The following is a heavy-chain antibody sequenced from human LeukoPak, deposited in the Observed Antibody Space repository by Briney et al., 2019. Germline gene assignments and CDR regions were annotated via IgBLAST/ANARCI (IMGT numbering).Heavy chain of an antibody. CDR1: GGSISSSSYY. J-gene: IGHJ4*02. D-gene: IGHD3-22*01. CDR2: IYYSGRT. Sequence: PETLSLTCTVSGGSISSSSYYWGWIRQPPGKGLEWIGRIYYSGRTYYNPSLKKRVTISVDTYKNQFSLKLSSVTAADTAVYYCARGISSGYYYSSWYFDYWGQGTLVTVSS. V-gene: IGHV4-39*07. CDR3: ARGISSGYYYSSWYFDY.